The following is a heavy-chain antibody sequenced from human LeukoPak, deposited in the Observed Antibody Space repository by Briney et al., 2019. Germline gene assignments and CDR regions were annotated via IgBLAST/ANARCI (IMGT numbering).Heavy chain of an antibody. CDR1: GGTFSSYA. CDR3: ARAAYYYDSSGYYNDAFDI. J-gene: IGHJ3*02. CDR2: INPNSGGT. V-gene: IGHV1-2*02. D-gene: IGHD3-22*01. Sequence: GSSVKVSCKASGGTFSSYAISWVRQAPGQGLEWMGWINPNSGGTNYAQKFQGRVTMTRDTSISTAYMELSRLRSDDTAVYYCARAAYYYDSSGYYNDAFDIWGQGTMVTVSS.